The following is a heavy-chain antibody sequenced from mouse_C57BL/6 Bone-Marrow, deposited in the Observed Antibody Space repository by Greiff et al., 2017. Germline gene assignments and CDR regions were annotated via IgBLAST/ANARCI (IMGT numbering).Heavy chain of an antibody. CDR2: FHPYNDDT. CDR1: GYTFTTYP. CDR3: ARGDSNYFAWFAY. D-gene: IGHD2-5*01. J-gene: IGHJ3*01. V-gene: IGHV1-47*01. Sequence: QVQLKESGAELVKPGASVTMSCKASGYTFTTYPIEWMKQNHGKSLEWIGNFHPYNDDTKYNEKFKGKATLTVEKSSSTVYLELSRLTSDDSAVYYCARGDSNYFAWFAYWGQGTLVTVSA.